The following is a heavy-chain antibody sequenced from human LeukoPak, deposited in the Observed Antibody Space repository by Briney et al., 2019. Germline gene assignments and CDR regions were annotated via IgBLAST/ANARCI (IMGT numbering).Heavy chain of an antibody. CDR3: AGVGATGLDY. Sequence: GGSLRLSCAASGFTFSSYSMNWVRQAPGKGLEWVSYISSSSSTIYYADSVKGRFTISRDNAKNSLYLQMNSLRAEDTAVYYCAGVGATGLDYWGQGALVTVSS. J-gene: IGHJ4*02. CDR2: ISSSSSTI. V-gene: IGHV3-48*04. CDR1: GFTFSSYS. D-gene: IGHD1-26*01.